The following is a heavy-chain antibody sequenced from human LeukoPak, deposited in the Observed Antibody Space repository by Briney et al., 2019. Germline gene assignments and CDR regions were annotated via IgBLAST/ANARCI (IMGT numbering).Heavy chain of an antibody. CDR2: INPSDGTT. CDR3: ARDYCGGDCHFDY. CDR1: GYSFTNYY. Sequence: ASVKVSCKPSGYSFTNYYMHWVRQAPGQGLEWVGIINPSDGTTGYAQKLQGRVTVTRDMSTSTVYMELSALRSDDTAVYYCARDYCGGDCHFDYWGQGTLVSVSS. J-gene: IGHJ4*02. D-gene: IGHD2-21*02. V-gene: IGHV1-46*04.